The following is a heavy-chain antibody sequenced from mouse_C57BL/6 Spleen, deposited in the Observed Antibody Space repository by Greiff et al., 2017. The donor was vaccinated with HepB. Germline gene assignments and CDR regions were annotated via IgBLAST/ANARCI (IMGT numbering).Heavy chain of an antibody. J-gene: IGHJ3*01. CDR3: ARWTVSTAY. CDR2: IDPSDSYT. D-gene: IGHD1-1*01. CDR1: GYTFTSYW. V-gene: IGHV1-69*01. Sequence: QVQLQQPGAELVMPGASVKLSCKASGYTFTSYWMHWVKQRPGQGLEWIGEIDPSDSYTNYNQKFKGKSTLTVDKSSGTAYMQLSSLTSEDSAVYYCARWTVSTAYWGQGTLVTVSA.